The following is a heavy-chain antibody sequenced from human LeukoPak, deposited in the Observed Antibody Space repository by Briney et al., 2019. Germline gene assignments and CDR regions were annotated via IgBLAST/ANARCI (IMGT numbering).Heavy chain of an antibody. Sequence: ASVKVSCKASGYTFTSYYMHWVRQAPGQGLEWMGRINPNSGGTNYAQKFQGRVTMTRDTSISTAYIELGRLRSDDTAVYYCARADGSGSYVYWGQGTLVTVSS. D-gene: IGHD3-10*01. CDR3: ARADGSGSYVY. CDR2: INPNSGGT. CDR1: GYTFTSYY. V-gene: IGHV1-2*06. J-gene: IGHJ4*02.